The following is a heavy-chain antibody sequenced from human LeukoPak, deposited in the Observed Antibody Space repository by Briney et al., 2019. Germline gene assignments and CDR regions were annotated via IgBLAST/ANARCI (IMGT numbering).Heavy chain of an antibody. Sequence: ASVKVSCKASGYTFTSYDINWVRQATGQGLEWMGWMNPNSGNTGYAQKFQGRVTMTRNTSISTAYMELSSLRSEDTAVYYCARAKWSAADTTTYYYYGMDVWGQGTTVTVSS. CDR1: GYTFTSYD. CDR3: ARAKWSAADTTTYYYYGMDV. CDR2: MNPNSGNT. D-gene: IGHD6-13*01. J-gene: IGHJ6*02. V-gene: IGHV1-8*01.